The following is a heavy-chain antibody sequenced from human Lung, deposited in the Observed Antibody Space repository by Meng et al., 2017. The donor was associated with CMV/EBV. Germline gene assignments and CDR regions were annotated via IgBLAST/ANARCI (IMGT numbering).Heavy chain of an antibody. D-gene: IGHD2-2*01. J-gene: IGHJ6*02. Sequence: SVXVSXXASGYTFTYRYLHWVRQAPGQALEWMGWITPFNGNTNYAQKFQDRVTITRDRSMSTAYMELSSLRSEDTAMYYCEWYQLLGGGMDVWGQGTPVTVSS. CDR2: ITPFNGNT. V-gene: IGHV1-45*02. CDR3: EWYQLLGGGMDV. CDR1: GYTFTYRY.